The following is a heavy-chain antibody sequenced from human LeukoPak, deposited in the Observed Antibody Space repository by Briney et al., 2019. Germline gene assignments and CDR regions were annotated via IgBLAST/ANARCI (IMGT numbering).Heavy chain of an antibody. CDR1: GFTFSSYG. Sequence: GGSLRLSCAASGFTFSSYGMHWVRQAPGKGLEWVAVISYDGGNKYYADSVKGRFTISRDNSKNTLYLQMNSLRGEDTAVYYCAKERGSTTWFDYWGQGTLVIVSS. J-gene: IGHJ4*02. CDR3: AKERGSTTWFDY. D-gene: IGHD1-26*01. V-gene: IGHV3-30*18. CDR2: ISYDGGNK.